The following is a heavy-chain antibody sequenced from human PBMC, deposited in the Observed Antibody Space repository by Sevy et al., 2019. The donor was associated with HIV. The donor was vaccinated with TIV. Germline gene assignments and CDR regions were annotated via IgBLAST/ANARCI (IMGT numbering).Heavy chain of an antibody. CDR1: GFIFSNYN. CDR2: ISSNSNDI. CDR3: ARKMELLVPDY. D-gene: IGHD2-21*02. Sequence: GESLKISCAASGFIFSNYNMKWVRQAPGKGLEWVSSISSNSNDIYYGESVKGRFTISRKNAKNSLYLQMNSLRAEDTAVYYCARKMELLVPDYWGQGTLVTVSS. V-gene: IGHV3-21*01. J-gene: IGHJ4*02.